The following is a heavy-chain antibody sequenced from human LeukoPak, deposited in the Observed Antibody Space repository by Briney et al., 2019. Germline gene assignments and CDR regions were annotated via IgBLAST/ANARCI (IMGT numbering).Heavy chain of an antibody. J-gene: IGHJ4*02. Sequence: SETLSLTCTVSGGSISSSSYYWGWIRQPPGKGLEWIGSIYYSGSTYYIPSLKSRVTISVDTSKNQFSLKLSSVTAADAAVYYCARGDCSSTSCYSVDYWGQGTLVTVS. CDR3: ARGDCSSTSCYSVDY. V-gene: IGHV4-39*01. CDR2: IYYSGST. CDR1: GGSISSSSYY. D-gene: IGHD2-2*02.